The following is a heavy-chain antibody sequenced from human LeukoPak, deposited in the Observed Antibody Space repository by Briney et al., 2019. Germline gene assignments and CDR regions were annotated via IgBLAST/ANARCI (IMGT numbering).Heavy chain of an antibody. CDR3: VWGDTNYVRAFDI. D-gene: IGHD4-11*01. Sequence: SETLSLTCTVSGGSISSSSYYWGWIRQPPGKGLEWIGTIYYSGSTHYNPSLKSRVTISVDTSKNQFSLKLSSVTAADTAVYYCVWGDTNYVRAFDIWGQGTMVTVSS. V-gene: IGHV4-39*01. CDR2: IYYSGST. J-gene: IGHJ3*02. CDR1: GGSISSSSYY.